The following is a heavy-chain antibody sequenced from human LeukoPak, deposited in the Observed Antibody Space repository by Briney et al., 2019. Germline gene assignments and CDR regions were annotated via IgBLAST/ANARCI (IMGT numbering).Heavy chain of an antibody. CDR2: MSYDGSNK. V-gene: IGHV3-30*18. CDR1: GFTFSSYG. Sequence: PGGSLRLSCAASGFTFSSYGMHWVRQAPGKGLEWVAVMSYDGSNKYYADSVKGRFTISRDNSKNTLYLQMNSLRAEDTAVYYCAKDYSGSNDAFDIWGQGTMVTVSS. J-gene: IGHJ3*02. D-gene: IGHD1-26*01. CDR3: AKDYSGSNDAFDI.